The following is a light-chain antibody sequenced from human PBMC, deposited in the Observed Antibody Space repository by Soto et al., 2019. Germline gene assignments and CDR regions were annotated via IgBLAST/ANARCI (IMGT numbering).Light chain of an antibody. CDR1: QSVSSNY. CDR2: GTS. Sequence: EIVLTQSPGTLSLSPGESATLSCRASQSVSSNYLAWYQQKHGQAPSLLIYGTSSRSTGIPDSFSGSGSGKDFTLTISRLEPVDVAVYHCHQSGSTTLSFGGRTKVEIK. V-gene: IGKV3-20*01. J-gene: IGKJ4*01. CDR3: HQSGSTTLS.